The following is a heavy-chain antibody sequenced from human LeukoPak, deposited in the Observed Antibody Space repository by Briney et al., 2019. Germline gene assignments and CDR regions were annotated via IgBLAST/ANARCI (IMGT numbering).Heavy chain of an antibody. CDR2: IYYTGST. CDR3: ARLRVRGVIGYYFDY. Sequence: PSETLSLTCTVSGGSISSSSYYWGWIRQPPGKGLEWTGSIYYTGSTYYNPSLKSRVTISVDTSKNQFSLKLSSVTAADTAVYYCARLRVRGVIGYYFDYWGQGTLVTVSS. CDR1: GGSISSSSYY. J-gene: IGHJ4*02. D-gene: IGHD3-10*01. V-gene: IGHV4-39*07.